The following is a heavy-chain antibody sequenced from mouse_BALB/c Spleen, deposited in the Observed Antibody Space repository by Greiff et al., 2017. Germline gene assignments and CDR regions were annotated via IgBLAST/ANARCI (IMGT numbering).Heavy chain of an antibody. D-gene: IGHD3-1*01. V-gene: IGHV5-4*02. CDR1: GFTFSDYY. J-gene: IGHJ2*01. CDR3: ARDGGGAFDY. Sequence: EVQVVESGGGLVKPGGSLKLSCAASGFTFSDYYMYWVRQTPEKRLEWVATISDGGSYTYYPDSVKGRFTISRDNAKNNLYLQMSSLKSEDTAMYYCARDGGGAFDYWGQGTTLTVSS. CDR2: ISDGGSYT.